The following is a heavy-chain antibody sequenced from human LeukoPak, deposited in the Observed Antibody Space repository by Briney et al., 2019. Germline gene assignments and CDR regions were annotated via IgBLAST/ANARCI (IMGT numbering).Heavy chain of an antibody. D-gene: IGHD3-3*01. J-gene: IGHJ4*02. CDR3: ARTRYYDFWSGYYGPKHKDYVHYFDY. Sequence: SETLSLTCAVYGGSFSGYYWSWIRQPPGKGLEWIGEINHSGSTNYNPSLKSRVTISVDTSKNQFSLKLSPVTAADTAVYYCARTRYYDFWSGYYGPKHKDYVHYFDYWGQGTLVTVSS. CDR2: INHSGST. CDR1: GGSFSGYY. V-gene: IGHV4-34*01.